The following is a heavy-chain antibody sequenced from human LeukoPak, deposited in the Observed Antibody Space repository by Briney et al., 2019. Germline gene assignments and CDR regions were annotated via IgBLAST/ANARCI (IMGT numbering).Heavy chain of an antibody. Sequence: ASVKVSCKASGGTFRNFAFSWVRQAPGHGLEWMGGIIPFLGIANYAQKFQGRVTITADKSTSTAYMELSSLRSEDTAVYYCASAPGDYFDYWGQGTLVTVSS. CDR1: GGTFRNFA. V-gene: IGHV1-69*10. J-gene: IGHJ4*02. CDR3: ASAPGDYFDY. CDR2: IIPFLGIA.